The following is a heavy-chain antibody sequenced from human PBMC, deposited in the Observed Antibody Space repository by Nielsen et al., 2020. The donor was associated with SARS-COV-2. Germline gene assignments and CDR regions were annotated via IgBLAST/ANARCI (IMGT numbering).Heavy chain of an antibody. D-gene: IGHD6-19*01. J-gene: IGHJ4*02. CDR1: GGSISSNDYS. CDR2: IHQSGGT. Sequence: SETLSLTCAVSGGSISSNDYSWNWIRQPPGKGLEWIGYIHQSGGTQFNPSLKSRVTISLDRSKNQFSLKLTSLTAADTAVYYCARVDYSRGWLFDYWGQGTLVTVSS. CDR3: ARVDYSRGWLFDY. V-gene: IGHV4-30-2*01.